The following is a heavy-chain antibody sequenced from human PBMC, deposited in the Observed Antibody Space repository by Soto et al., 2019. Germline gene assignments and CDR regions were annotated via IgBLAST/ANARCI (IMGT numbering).Heavy chain of an antibody. D-gene: IGHD4-17*01. V-gene: IGHV4-4*02. CDR2: IYHTGST. J-gene: IGHJ4*02. CDR1: SGSVSSSYW. Sequence: QVQLRESGPGLVKPSGTLSLTCAVSSGSVSSSYWWSWVRQPPGKGLEWIGEIYHTGSTNYNPSLKSRVDISVDKSKNQFSLMLTSVTAAATAVYYCARGGDYVFDYWGQGTLVTVSS. CDR3: ARGGDYVFDY.